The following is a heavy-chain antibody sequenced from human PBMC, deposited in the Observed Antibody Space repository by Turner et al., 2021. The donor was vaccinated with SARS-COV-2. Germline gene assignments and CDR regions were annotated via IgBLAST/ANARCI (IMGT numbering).Heavy chain of an antibody. Sequence: EVQLLESGGNLVQPGESLRLSCAASGLTFSTYAMSWVRQAPGEGLAWVSVISSSGSSTYYADSVMGRFSISSNNTTNTLFLHMNSRIADDTAVYSCARTPRLRYVSYYFFMYVWGKGSTVTVSS. D-gene: IGHD1-1*01. CDR1: GLTFSTYA. CDR3: ARTPRLRYVSYYFFMYV. CDR2: ISSSGSST. J-gene: IGHJ6*03. V-gene: IGHV3-23*01.